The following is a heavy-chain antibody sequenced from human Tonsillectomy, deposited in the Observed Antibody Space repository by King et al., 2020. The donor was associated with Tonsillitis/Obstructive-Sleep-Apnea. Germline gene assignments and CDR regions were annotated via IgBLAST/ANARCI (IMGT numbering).Heavy chain of an antibody. CDR1: GFTFNNYA. CDR2: VSYDGFYK. CDR3: ARIRAVFSEFNDAFDI. Sequence: QVQLVESGGGVVQPGRSLRLSCAASGFTFNNYAMHWVRQAPGKGLEWVAVVSYDGFYKYYADSVKGRFTISRDNSKNMLYLQMNSLRAEDTAVYYCARIRAVFSEFNDAFDIWGQGTMVTVSS. D-gene: IGHD3-3*01. V-gene: IGHV3-30*04. J-gene: IGHJ3*02.